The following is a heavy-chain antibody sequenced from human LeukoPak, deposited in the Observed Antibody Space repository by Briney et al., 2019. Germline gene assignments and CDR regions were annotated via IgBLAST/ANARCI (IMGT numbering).Heavy chain of an antibody. D-gene: IGHD6-13*01. V-gene: IGHV3-30*04. J-gene: IGHJ4*02. CDR1: GFTFSSYV. CDR3: ARVAEAAAFDS. Sequence: GGSLRLSCAASGFTFSSYVMHWVRQAPGKGLEWVAIISYDGSNEYYADSMRGRFTISRDNAKNSLYLQMNSLKPEDTAVYYCARVAEAAAFDSWGQGTLVTVSS. CDR2: ISYDGSNE.